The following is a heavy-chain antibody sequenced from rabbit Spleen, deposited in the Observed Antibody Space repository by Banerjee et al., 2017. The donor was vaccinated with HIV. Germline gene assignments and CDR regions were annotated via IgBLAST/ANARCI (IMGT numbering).Heavy chain of an antibody. J-gene: IGHJ4*01. CDR2: INTATTKP. CDR1: GFSFGDRDV. CDR3: ARDSYANDGGYADALDL. V-gene: IGHV1S45*01. Sequence: QEQLVESGGGLVQPTGSLTLTCKASGFSFGDRDVMCWVRQAPGKGLEWIACINTATTKPVYASWAKGRFTISRTSSTTVTLQMTSLTAADTATHFCARDSYANDGGYADALDLWGQGTLVTVS. D-gene: IGHD6-1*01.